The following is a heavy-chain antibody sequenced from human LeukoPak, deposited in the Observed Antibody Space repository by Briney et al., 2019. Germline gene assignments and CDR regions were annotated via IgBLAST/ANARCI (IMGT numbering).Heavy chain of an antibody. CDR3: ALRPAAKPGWFDL. CDR1: GGSISSYY. D-gene: IGHD2-2*01. J-gene: IGHJ5*02. V-gene: IGHV4-59*05. CDR2: ISSGGRV. Sequence: SETLSLTCIVSGGSISSYYWSWIRQPPGKGLEWIGSISSGGRVYYNSSLKSRVTISVDTSKNQFSLKLTSVTAADTAVYYCALRPAAKPGWFDLWGQGTLVIVSS.